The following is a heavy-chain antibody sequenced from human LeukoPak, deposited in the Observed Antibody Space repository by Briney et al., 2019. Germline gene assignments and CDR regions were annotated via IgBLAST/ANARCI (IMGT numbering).Heavy chain of an antibody. Sequence: GGSLRLSCAVSGITLSNYGMSWVRQAPGKGLEWVAVISYDGSNKYYADSVKGRFTISRDNSKNTLYLQMNSLRAEDTAVYYCARGGGRWLQLGYFDYWGQGTLVTVSS. CDR2: ISYDGSNK. CDR1: GITLSNYG. D-gene: IGHD5-24*01. CDR3: ARGGGRWLQLGYFDY. J-gene: IGHJ4*02. V-gene: IGHV3-30*05.